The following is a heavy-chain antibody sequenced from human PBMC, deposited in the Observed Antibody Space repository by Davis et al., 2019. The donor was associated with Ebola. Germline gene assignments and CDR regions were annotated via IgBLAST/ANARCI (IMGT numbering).Heavy chain of an antibody. CDR2: TRNKANSYTT. V-gene: IGHV3-72*01. CDR1: GFTFSDYY. J-gene: IGHJ3*02. D-gene: IGHD5-24*01. CDR3: ARDEGPPLGDGYNYNAFDI. Sequence: GGSLRLSCAASGFTFSDYYMSWIRQAPGKGLEWVGRTRNKANSYTTEYAASVKGRFTISRDDSKNSLYLQMNSLKTEDTAVYYCARDEGPPLGDGYNYNAFDIWGQGTMVTVSS.